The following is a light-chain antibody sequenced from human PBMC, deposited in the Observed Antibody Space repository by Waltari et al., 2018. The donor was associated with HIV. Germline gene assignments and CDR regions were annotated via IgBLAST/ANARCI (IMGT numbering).Light chain of an antibody. V-gene: IGLV2-14*01. J-gene: IGLJ2*01. Sequence: QSALTQPASVSGSPGQSITISCTGTSSDVGGYNYVSWSQQHPGKAPKLMIYDVSKRPSGVANRFSGSKSGNTASLTISGLQPEDEADYYCSSYTSSGTVVFGGGTKLTVL. CDR2: DVS. CDR1: SSDVGGYNY. CDR3: SSYTSSGTVV.